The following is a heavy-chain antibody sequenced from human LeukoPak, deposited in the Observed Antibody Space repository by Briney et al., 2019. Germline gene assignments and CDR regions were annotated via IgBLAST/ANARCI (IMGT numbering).Heavy chain of an antibody. CDR3: AKHGCTRTTCYINF. V-gene: IGHV3-23*01. Sequence: PGGSLRLSCAASGFTFSSYAMSWVRQAPGKGLEWVSAISASGGGGTYYADSVKGRFTISRDDAKATLYLQMNSLRAEDTALYYCAKHGCTRTTCYINFWGQGALVTVSS. J-gene: IGHJ4*02. CDR2: ISASGGGGT. CDR1: GFTFSSYA. D-gene: IGHD2-2*02.